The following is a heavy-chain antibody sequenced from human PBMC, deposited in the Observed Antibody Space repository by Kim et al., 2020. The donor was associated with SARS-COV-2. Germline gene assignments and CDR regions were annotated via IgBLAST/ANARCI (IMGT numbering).Heavy chain of an antibody. CDR1: GFTFSSYA. Sequence: GGSLRLSCAASGFTFSSYAMSWVRQAPGKGLEWVSAISGSGGSTYYADSVKGRFTISRDNSKNTLYLQMNSLRAEDTAVYYCAKALQLERLRYYGMDVWGQGTTVTVSS. CDR3: AKALQLERLRYYGMDV. CDR2: ISGSGGST. V-gene: IGHV3-23*01. J-gene: IGHJ6*02. D-gene: IGHD1-1*01.